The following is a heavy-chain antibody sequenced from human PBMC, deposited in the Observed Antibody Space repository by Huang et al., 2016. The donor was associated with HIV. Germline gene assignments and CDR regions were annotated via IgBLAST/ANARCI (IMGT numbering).Heavy chain of an antibody. CDR1: GFTFSSYA. J-gene: IGHJ4*02. D-gene: IGHD6-13*01. V-gene: IGHV3-23*01. CDR3: AKADSGAAAGSLVDY. CDR2: ITGRGSSS. Sequence: EVQLLESGGGLVQPGGSLRLSCAASGFTFSSYAMSWVRQAPGKGLEWDSSITGRGSSSYYADSVKGRCTISRDNSKNTLYLQMNSLRAEDTAIYYCAKADSGAAAGSLVDYWGQGTLVTVSS.